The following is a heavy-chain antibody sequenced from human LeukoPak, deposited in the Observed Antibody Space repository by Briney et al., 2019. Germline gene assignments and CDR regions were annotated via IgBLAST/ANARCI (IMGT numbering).Heavy chain of an antibody. J-gene: IGHJ4*02. D-gene: IGHD4-11*01. Sequence: GSLRLSCAASGFTFSSYSMNWVRQAPGKGLEWVAVISYDGSNKYYADSVKGRLTISRDNSKNTLFLQMNSLRAEDTALYYCVREGRKGLIKTTITTRTYFDYWGQGTLVTVSS. CDR3: VREGRKGLIKTTITTRTYFDY. CDR2: ISYDGSNK. CDR1: GFTFSSYS. V-gene: IGHV3-30*03.